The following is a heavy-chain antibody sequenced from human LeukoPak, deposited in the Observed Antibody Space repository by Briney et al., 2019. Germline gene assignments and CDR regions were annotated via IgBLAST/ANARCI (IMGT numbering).Heavy chain of an antibody. V-gene: IGHV4-34*01. D-gene: IGHD6-19*01. CDR2: INHSGST. J-gene: IGHJ4*02. Sequence: PSETLSLTCAVYGGSFSGYYWSWIRQPSGKGLEWIGEINHSGSTNYNPSLKSRVTISVDTSKNQFSLKLSSVTAADTAVYYCAISRFSSGWYRRDYWGQGTLVTVSS. CDR3: AISRFSSGWYRRDY. CDR1: GGSFSGYY.